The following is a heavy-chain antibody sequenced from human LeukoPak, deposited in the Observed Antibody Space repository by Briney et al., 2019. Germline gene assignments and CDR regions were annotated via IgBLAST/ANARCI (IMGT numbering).Heavy chain of an antibody. CDR2: IYSGGST. D-gene: IGHD1-26*01. CDR3: ARGLNAWRGRVGAAYFDY. V-gene: IGHV3-53*01. J-gene: IGHJ4*02. Sequence: TGGSLRLSCAASGFTVSSNYMSWVRQAPGKGLEWVSVIYSGGSTYYADSVKGRFTISRDNSKNTLYLQMNSLRAEDTAVYYCARGLNAWRGRVGAAYFDYWGQGTLVTVSS. CDR1: GFTVSSNY.